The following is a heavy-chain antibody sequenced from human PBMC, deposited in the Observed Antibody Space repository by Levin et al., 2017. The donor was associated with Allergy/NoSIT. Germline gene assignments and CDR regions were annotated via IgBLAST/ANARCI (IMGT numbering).Heavy chain of an antibody. CDR2: IKGDGSTT. J-gene: IGHJ4*02. V-gene: IGHV3-74*03. D-gene: IGHD2-2*02. CDR3: VRDLYGRDDH. CDR1: GFTFSSFW. Sequence: GGSLRLSCVASGFTFSSFWMHWVRQAPGKGLVWLSHIKGDGSTTTYADSVKGRFTISRDNAKNTLYLQMNGLSAEDTAVYYCVRDLYGRDDHWGQGTLVTVSS.